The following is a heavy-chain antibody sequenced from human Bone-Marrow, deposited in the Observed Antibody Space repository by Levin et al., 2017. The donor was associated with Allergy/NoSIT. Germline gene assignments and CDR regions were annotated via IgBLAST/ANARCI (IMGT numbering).Heavy chain of an antibody. CDR2: IWNDGSNK. Sequence: PGGSLRLSCAASGFTFSNYGMHWVRQAPGKGLEWVAVIWNDGSNKYYADSVKGRSTISRDNSKNTLSLQMNSLRAEDTAVYYCARVREDGDYIFDYWGQGTLVTVSS. D-gene: IGHD4-17*01. J-gene: IGHJ4*02. CDR1: GFTFSNYG. V-gene: IGHV3-33*01. CDR3: ARVREDGDYIFDY.